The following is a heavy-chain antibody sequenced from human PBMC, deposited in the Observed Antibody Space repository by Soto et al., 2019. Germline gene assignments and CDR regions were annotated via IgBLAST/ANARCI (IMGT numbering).Heavy chain of an antibody. CDR3: AKDSGYNYGYFRWFDP. D-gene: IGHD5-18*01. CDR2: ILYSGST. Sequence: SETLSLTCTVSGGSISNYYWSWIRQPPGRGLEWIGHILYSGSTNYNPALKSRVTISVDTSKSQFSLKLSSVTAADTAVYYCAKDSGYNYGYFRWFDPWGQGTLVTAPQ. CDR1: GGSISNYY. J-gene: IGHJ5*02. V-gene: IGHV4-59*01.